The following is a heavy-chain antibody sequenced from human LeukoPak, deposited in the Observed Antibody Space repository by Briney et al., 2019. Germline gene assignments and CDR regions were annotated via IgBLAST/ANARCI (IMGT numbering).Heavy chain of an antibody. Sequence: SETLSLTCTVSGGSVSDYYWSWIRQSPGKGLEWIGYIYYTETSYNPSLKSRVTISADTSKNQFSLKLSSVTAADTAVYYCAREPWGFHWYFDLWGRGTLVTVSS. D-gene: IGHD7-27*01. CDR2: IYYTET. CDR3: AREPWGFHWYFDL. J-gene: IGHJ2*01. CDR1: GGSVSDYY. V-gene: IGHV4-59*02.